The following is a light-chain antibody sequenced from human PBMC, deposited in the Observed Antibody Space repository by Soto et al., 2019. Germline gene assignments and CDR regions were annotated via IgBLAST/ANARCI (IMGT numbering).Light chain of an antibody. CDR2: DVS. J-gene: IGLJ1*01. Sequence: QSALTQPASVSGSPGQSIAISCTGTSSDIGAYNWVSWYQQHPGKAPKLMIYDVSYRPSGVSNRFSGSISGNTASLTISGLQAEDEAVYSCSSYTRSDTYVFGYGTKLTVL. V-gene: IGLV2-14*03. CDR3: SSYTRSDTYV. CDR1: SSDIGAYNW.